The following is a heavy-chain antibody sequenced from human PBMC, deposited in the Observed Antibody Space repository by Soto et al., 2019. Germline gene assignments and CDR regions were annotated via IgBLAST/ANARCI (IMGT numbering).Heavy chain of an antibody. CDR2: IYYSGST. V-gene: IGHV4-31*03. D-gene: IGHD1-26*01. Sequence: SETLSLTCTVSGGSISSGGYYWSWIRQHPGKGLEWIGYIYYSGSTYYNPSLKSRVTISVDTSKNQFSLKLSSVTAADTAVYYCARFEWELLFDYWGQGTLVNVS. CDR1: GGSISSGGYY. J-gene: IGHJ4*02. CDR3: ARFEWELLFDY.